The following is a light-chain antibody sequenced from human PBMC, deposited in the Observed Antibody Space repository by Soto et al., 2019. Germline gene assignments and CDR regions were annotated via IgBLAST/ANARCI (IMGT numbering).Light chain of an antibody. CDR3: AAWDDSLSGVV. J-gene: IGLJ2*01. Sequence: QSVLTQPPSASGTPGQRVNISFSGRSSHIGSNYVYWYQQLPGTAPKLLIYRNNQRPSGVPDRFSGSKSGTSASLAISGLRSEDEADYYCAAWDDSLSGVVFGGGTKLTVL. V-gene: IGLV1-47*01. CDR2: RNN. CDR1: SSHIGSNY.